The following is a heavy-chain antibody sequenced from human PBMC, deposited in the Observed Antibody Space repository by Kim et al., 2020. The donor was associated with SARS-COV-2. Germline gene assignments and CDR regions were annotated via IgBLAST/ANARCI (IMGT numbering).Heavy chain of an antibody. Sequence: SETLSLTCTVSGGSIISYYRKWIRQHQVKVLEWSWYIYNIWCTNYKASRKSRVNISVDTSKNQFSLKLSSVTAADTAVYYCARGPRIAVAGTMGYWYFDLWGRGNLVTVSS. D-gene: IGHD6-19*01. CDR2: IYNIWCT. V-gene: IGHV4-59*01. CDR3: ARGPRIAVAGTMGYWYFDL. CDR1: GGSIISYY. J-gene: IGHJ2*01.